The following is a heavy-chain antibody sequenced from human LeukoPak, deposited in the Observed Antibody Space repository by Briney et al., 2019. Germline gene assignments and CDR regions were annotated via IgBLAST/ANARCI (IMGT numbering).Heavy chain of an antibody. V-gene: IGHV4-39*01. CDR3: ASTNWGFGY. Sequence: SETLSLTCTVSGGSISSSSYYWGWIRQPPGKGLEWIGSIYYSGSTYYNPSLKSRVTISVDTSKNQFSLKLSSVTAADTAVYYCASTNWGFGYWGQGTLVTVSS. CDR1: GGSISSSSYY. CDR2: IYYSGST. J-gene: IGHJ4*02. D-gene: IGHD7-27*01.